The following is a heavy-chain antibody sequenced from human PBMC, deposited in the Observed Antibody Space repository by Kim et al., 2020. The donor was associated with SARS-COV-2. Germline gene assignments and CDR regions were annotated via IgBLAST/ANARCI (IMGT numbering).Heavy chain of an antibody. CDR1: GGSISSYY. J-gene: IGHJ4*02. D-gene: IGHD6-13*01. V-gene: IGHV4-59*01. Sequence: SETLSLTCTVSGGSISSYYWSWIRQPPGKGLEWIGYIYYSGSTNYNPSLKSRVTISVDTSKNQFSLKLSSVTAADTAVYYCARGLEAAAGTAPFDYWGQGTLVTVSS. CDR3: ARGLEAAAGTAPFDY. CDR2: IYYSGST.